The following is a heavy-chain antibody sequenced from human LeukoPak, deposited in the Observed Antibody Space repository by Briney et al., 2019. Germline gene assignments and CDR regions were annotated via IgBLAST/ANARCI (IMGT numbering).Heavy chain of an antibody. CDR1: GFTFSGFW. D-gene: IGHD2-2*01. V-gene: IGHV3-74*01. J-gene: IGHJ3*02. CDR3: ARESIVVVPTTMDDASDI. Sequence: GGSLRLSCAASGFTFSGFWMHWVRQAPGKGLVWVSCISFDGSDATYADSVKGRFTISRDNAKNALYLQMHSLRVEDTAVYYCARESIVVVPTTMDDASDIWGQGTMVTVSS. CDR2: ISFDGSDA.